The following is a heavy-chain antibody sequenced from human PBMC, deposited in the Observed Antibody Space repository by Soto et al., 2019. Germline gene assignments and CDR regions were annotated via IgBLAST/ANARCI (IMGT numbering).Heavy chain of an antibody. J-gene: IGHJ4*02. CDR1: GFTFSSYA. V-gene: IGHV3-23*01. CDR2: ISGSGGST. Sequence: GGSLRLSCAASGFTFSSYAMSWVLQAPGKGLEWVSAISGSGGSTYYADSVKGRFTISRDNSKNTLYLQMNSLRAEDTAVYYCAKLGYYDSSGPYYFDYWGQGTLVTVSS. D-gene: IGHD3-22*01. CDR3: AKLGYYDSSGPYYFDY.